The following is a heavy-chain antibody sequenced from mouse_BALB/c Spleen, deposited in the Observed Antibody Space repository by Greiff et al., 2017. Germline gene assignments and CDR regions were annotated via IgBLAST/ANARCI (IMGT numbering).Heavy chain of an antibody. CDR1: GYTFTDYN. D-gene: IGHD2-1*01. Sequence: VQLKQSGPELVKPGASVKIPCKASGYTFTDYNMDWVKQSHGKSLEWIGDINPNNGGTIYNQKFKGKATLTVDKSSSTAYMELRSLTSEDTAVYYCARSRYGNLFAMDYWGQGTSVTVSS. CDR3: ARSRYGNLFAMDY. CDR2: INPNNGGT. V-gene: IGHV1-18*01. J-gene: IGHJ4*01.